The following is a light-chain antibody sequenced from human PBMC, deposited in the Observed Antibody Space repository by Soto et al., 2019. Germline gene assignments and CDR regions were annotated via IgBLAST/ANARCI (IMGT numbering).Light chain of an antibody. CDR2: AAS. J-gene: IGKJ5*01. V-gene: IGKV1-39*01. CDR3: QQANSFPIT. Sequence: DIQMTQSPSTLSASVGDRVTITCRASQSISSYLNWYQQKPGKAPKLLIYAASSLQSGVPSRFSGSGSGTDFTLTISGLQPDDFATYYCQQANSFPITFGQGTRLEIK. CDR1: QSISSY.